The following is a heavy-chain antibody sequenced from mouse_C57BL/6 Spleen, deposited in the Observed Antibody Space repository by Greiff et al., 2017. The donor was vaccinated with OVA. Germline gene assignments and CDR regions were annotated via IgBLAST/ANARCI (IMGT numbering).Heavy chain of an antibody. CDR3: ARGLYYYGSSYGYFDY. D-gene: IGHD1-1*01. Sequence: VQLQQSGAELMKPGASVKLSCKATGYTFTGYWIEWVKQRPGHGLEWIGEILPGSGSTNYNEKFKGKATFTADTSSNTAYMQLSSLTTEDSAIYYCARGLYYYGSSYGYFDYWGQGTTLTVSS. CDR2: ILPGSGST. CDR1: GYTFTGYW. J-gene: IGHJ2*01. V-gene: IGHV1-9*01.